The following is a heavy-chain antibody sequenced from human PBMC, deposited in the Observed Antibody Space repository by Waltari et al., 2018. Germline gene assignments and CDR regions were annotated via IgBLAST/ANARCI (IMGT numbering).Heavy chain of an antibody. Sequence: QVQLVQSGAEVKKPGSSVKVSCKASGGTFSSYTISWVRQAPGQGLEWSGRIIPILGIANYAQKCQGRVTITADKSTSTAYMELSSLRSEDTAVYYCARGEAGDAFDIWGQGTMVTVSS. CDR2: IIPILGIA. CDR3: ARGEAGDAFDI. V-gene: IGHV1-69*02. CDR1: GGTFSSYT. J-gene: IGHJ3*02.